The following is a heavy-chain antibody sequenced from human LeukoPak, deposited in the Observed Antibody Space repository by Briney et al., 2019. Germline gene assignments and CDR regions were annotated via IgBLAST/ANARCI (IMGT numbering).Heavy chain of an antibody. CDR3: TRDHNWGADY. CDR2: IHPNGGRT. J-gene: IGHJ4*02. CDR1: GYSFTGHY. V-gene: IGHV1-2*02. D-gene: IGHD7-27*01. Sequence: GASVKVSCKSSGYSFTGHYMHWVRQGPGQGLEWMGWIHPNGGRTNYAPKFQGRVTMTRDTPVTTDYMELSWLTSDDTAVYYCTRDHNWGADYWGQGTLITVSS.